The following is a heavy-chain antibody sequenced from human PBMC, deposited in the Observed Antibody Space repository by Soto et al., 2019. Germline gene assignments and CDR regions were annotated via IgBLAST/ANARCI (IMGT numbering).Heavy chain of an antibody. V-gene: IGHV4-34*01. J-gene: IGHJ4*02. Sequence: SETLSLTCAVYGGSFSGYYWSWIRQPPGKGLEWIGEINHSGSTNYNPSLKSRVTISVDTSKNQFSLKLSSVTASDTAVYYCARLDTVTRGRGIDYWGQGTLVTVSS. CDR1: GGSFSGYY. CDR2: INHSGST. CDR3: ARLDTVTRGRGIDY. D-gene: IGHD4-17*01.